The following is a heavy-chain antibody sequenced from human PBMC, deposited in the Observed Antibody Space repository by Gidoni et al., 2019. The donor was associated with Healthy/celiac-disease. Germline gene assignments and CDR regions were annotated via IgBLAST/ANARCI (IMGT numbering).Heavy chain of an antibody. CDR2: IWYDGSNK. CDR1: GFPFSSYG. V-gene: IGHV3-33*01. D-gene: IGHD5-18*01. CDR3: ARGNGYSYGPDY. J-gene: IGHJ4*02. Sequence: QVQLVESGGGVVQPGRSLRRSCAAAGFPFSSYGMHWVRQAPGKGLGWVAVIWYDGSNKYYADSVKGRFTISRDNSKNTLYLQMNSLRAEDTAVYYCARGNGYSYGPDYWGQGTLVTVSS.